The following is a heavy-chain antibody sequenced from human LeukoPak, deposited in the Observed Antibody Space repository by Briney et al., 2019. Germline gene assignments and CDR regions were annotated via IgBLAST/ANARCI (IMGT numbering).Heavy chain of an antibody. Sequence: GGSLRLSCAASGFTFSSYWMHWVRQAPGKGLVWVSRINSDGSSTSYADSVKGRFTISRDNAKNTVYLQVISLRAEDTAVYYCARDWGEGYFDYWGQGTLVTVSS. CDR3: ARDWGEGYFDY. CDR2: INSDGSST. J-gene: IGHJ4*02. D-gene: IGHD3-16*01. V-gene: IGHV3-74*01. CDR1: GFTFSSYW.